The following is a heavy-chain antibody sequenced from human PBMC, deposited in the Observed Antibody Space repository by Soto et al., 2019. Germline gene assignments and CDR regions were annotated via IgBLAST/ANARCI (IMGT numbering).Heavy chain of an antibody. Sequence: TSETLSLTCTVFCGSINNDYWSWIRQPPGKGLEWIGYIYYTGSTNYNSSLTSRVTISVDTSKNQFSLKLTSVTAADTAVYYCARHRGSSGWDYWGQGTLVTVS. D-gene: IGHD6-19*01. CDR2: IYYTGST. J-gene: IGHJ4*02. CDR3: ARHRGSSGWDY. V-gene: IGHV4-59*08. CDR1: CGSINNDY.